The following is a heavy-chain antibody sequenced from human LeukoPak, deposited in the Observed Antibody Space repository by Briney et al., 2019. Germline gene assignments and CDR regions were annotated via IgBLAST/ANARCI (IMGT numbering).Heavy chain of an antibody. CDR1: GGSISSYY. CDR3: ASLRYSYGYYGPFDF. J-gene: IGHJ4*02. CDR2: IYGSGST. Sequence: SETLSLTYTVSGGSISSYYWSWIRQPPGKGLEWIGHIYGSGSTNYNPSLKSRVTISVDTSRTQFSLRLSSVTAADTAVYYCASLRYSYGYYGPFDFWGQGTLVTVSS. V-gene: IGHV4-59*01. D-gene: IGHD5-18*01.